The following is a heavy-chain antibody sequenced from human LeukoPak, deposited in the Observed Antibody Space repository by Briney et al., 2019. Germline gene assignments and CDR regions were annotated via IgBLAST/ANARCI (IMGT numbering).Heavy chain of an antibody. CDR1: GGSFSGYY. CDR2: INHSGST. Sequence: PSETLSLTCAVYGGSFSGYYWSWIRQPPGKGLEWIGEINHSGSTNYNPSLKSRVTISVDTSKNQFSLKLSSVTAADTAVYYRARGQKEVLAVDYWGQGTLVTVSS. D-gene: IGHD1-1*01. V-gene: IGHV4-34*01. CDR3: ARGQKEVLAVDY. J-gene: IGHJ4*02.